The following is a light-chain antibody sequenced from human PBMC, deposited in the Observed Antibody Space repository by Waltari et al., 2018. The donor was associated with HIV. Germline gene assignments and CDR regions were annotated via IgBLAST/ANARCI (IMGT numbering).Light chain of an antibody. Sequence: QSILTQPPSVSGAPGQRVTISCTGTISNLGANPDVHWYQHVPGTAPRLLIYGDTNRPSGVPDRFSGSRSGTSASLTITGLRAEDEADYYCHSYDSSLSGWVFGGRTKLTVL. J-gene: IGLJ3*02. V-gene: IGLV1-40*01. CDR2: GDT. CDR3: HSYDSSLSGWV. CDR1: ISNLGANPD.